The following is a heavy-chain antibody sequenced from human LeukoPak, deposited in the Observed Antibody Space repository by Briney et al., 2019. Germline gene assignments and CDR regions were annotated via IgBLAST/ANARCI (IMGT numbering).Heavy chain of an antibody. D-gene: IGHD4-11*01. CDR2: IYPRDGST. J-gene: IGHJ5*02. V-gene: IGHV1-46*01. CDR3: ARKRKMGVTTVTHNWFDP. CDR1: GYSFTSNY. Sequence: ASVKVSCKASGYSFTSNYIHWVRQAPGQGLEWMGMIYPRDGSTSYAQKFQGRVTMTRDTSISTAYMELSRLRSDDTAVYYCARKRKMGVTTVTHNWFDPWGQGTLVTVSS.